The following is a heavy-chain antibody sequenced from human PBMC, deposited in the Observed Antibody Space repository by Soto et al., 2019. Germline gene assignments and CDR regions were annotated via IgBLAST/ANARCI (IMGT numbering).Heavy chain of an antibody. CDR1: GYTFTSYA. CDR3: ARDPRDPPYYYYVMDV. V-gene: IGHV1-3*01. Sequence: QVQLVQSGAEVKKPGASVKVSCKASGYTFTSYAMHWVRQAPGQRLEWMGWINAGNGNTKYSQKFQGRVTITRDTSASTAYMELSSLRSEDTAVYYCARDPRDPPYYYYVMDVWGQGTTVTVSS. CDR2: INAGNGNT. J-gene: IGHJ6*02.